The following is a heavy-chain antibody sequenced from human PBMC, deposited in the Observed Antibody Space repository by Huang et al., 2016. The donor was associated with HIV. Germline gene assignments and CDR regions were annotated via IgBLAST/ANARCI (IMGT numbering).Heavy chain of an antibody. CDR2: LDPMVVWA. CDR1: GDSFTSLP. J-gene: IGHJ4*02. D-gene: IGHD3-22*01. Sequence: QVHLVQSGAEVKKPGSSVKVSCKASGDSFTSLPINWVRQAPGQGLEWRGGLDPMVVWATHAEEVRGRVTIAADESTSTSYMELRRLRSDDTAMYYCATSTPMLGESGGWSGKVVITENVPYVDWGQGTLVTVSS. CDR3: ATSTPMLGESGGWSGKVVITENVPYVD. V-gene: IGHV1-69*01.